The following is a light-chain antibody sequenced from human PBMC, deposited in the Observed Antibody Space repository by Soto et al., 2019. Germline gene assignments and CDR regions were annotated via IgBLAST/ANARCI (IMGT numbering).Light chain of an antibody. V-gene: IGKV3-11*01. CDR3: QQRSSWPPVT. CDR1: QSVTNY. J-gene: IGKJ5*01. Sequence: EIFLTQSPDTLSLSPGERATLTCRASQSVTNYIAWYQQRPGQAPRLLIYDASNRATGVPARFSGSRSGTDFTLTISSLEPEDFAVYYCQQRSSWPPVTFGQGTRLEIK. CDR2: DAS.